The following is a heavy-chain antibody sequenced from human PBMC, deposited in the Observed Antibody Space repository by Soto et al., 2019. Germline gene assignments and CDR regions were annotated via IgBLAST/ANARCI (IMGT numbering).Heavy chain of an antibody. J-gene: IGHJ5*02. CDR2: ISAYNGNT. CDR3: ARRYFDWLLRHNWFDP. CDR1: GYTFTSYG. V-gene: IGHV1-18*01. D-gene: IGHD3-9*01. Sequence: QVQLVQSGAEVKKPGASVKVSCKASGYTFTSYGISWVRQAPGQGLEWMGWISAYNGNTNYAQKLQGTVTMTTDTSTSTAYRELRSLRSDDTAVYYCARRYFDWLLRHNWFDPWGQGTLVTVSS.